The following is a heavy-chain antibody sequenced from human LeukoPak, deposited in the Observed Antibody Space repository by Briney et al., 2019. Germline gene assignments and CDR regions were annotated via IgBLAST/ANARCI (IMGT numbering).Heavy chain of an antibody. J-gene: IGHJ5*02. CDR1: GYTFTSYG. CDR3: ARDLGYCSGGSCLNWFDP. Sequence: ASVKVSCQASGYTFTSYGISWVRQAPGQGLEWMGWISAYNGNTNYAQKLQGRVTMTTDTSTSTAYMELRSLRSDDTAVYYCARDLGYCSGGSCLNWFDPWGQGTLVTVSS. CDR2: ISAYNGNT. V-gene: IGHV1-18*01. D-gene: IGHD2-15*01.